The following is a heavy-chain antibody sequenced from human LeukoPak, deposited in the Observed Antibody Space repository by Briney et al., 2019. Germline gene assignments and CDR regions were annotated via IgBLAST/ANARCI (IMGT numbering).Heavy chain of an antibody. J-gene: IGHJ5*02. D-gene: IGHD3-16*01. Sequence: GGSLRLSCAASGFTFSNAWMSWVRQAPGKGLEWVANIKQDGSEKTYVDSVKGRFTISIDNAKNSIFLQMNSLRVEDMAMYYCERDGGTDWYDPWGQGTLVSVSS. V-gene: IGHV3-7*01. CDR2: IKQDGSEK. CDR1: GFTFSNAW. CDR3: ERDGGTDWYDP.